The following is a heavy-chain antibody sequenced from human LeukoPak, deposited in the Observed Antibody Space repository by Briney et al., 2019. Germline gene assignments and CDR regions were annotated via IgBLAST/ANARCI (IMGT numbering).Heavy chain of an antibody. CDR3: ARHRYCTNGVCYKDYYYGMDV. V-gene: IGHV5-10-1*01. CDR2: XXXXXXXT. D-gene: IGHD2-8*01. CDR1: GYSFTSYW. Sequence: GESLKISCKGSGYSFTSYWIGWVRQMPGKGLXXXXXXXXXXXXTNYSPSFQGHVTXXADKSISTAYLQWSSLKASDTAMYYCARHRYCTNGVCYKDYYYGMDVWGQGTTVTVSS. J-gene: IGHJ6*02.